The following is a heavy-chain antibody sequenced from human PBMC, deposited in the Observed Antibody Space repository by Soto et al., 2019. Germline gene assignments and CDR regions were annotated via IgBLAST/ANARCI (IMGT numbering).Heavy chain of an antibody. D-gene: IGHD4-17*01. J-gene: IGHJ4*02. CDR1: GGSFSGYY. V-gene: IGHV4-34*01. Sequence: QEQLQQWGAGLLKPSETLSLTCVVYGGSFSGYYWSWIRQPPGKGLEWIGEINHSGNTNYNPSLKSAVTISIDTSKNQFSLKLNSVTAADTAVYYCARGPAVTLPWDFIDSWGQGTLVAVSS. CDR3: ARGPAVTLPWDFIDS. CDR2: INHSGNT.